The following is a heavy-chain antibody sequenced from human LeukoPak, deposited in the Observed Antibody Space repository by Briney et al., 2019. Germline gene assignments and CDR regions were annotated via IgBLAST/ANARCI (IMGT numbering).Heavy chain of an antibody. CDR2: ISSSGRTR. V-gene: IGHV3-48*03. Sequence: GGSLRLSCAASGFTFSSYEMKWVRQAPGKGLEWVSYISSSGRTRNYADSVKGRFAISRDNANNSLFLHMNSLRAEDTAVYYCAREEEYWGQGTLVTVSS. J-gene: IGHJ4*02. CDR3: AREEEY. CDR1: GFTFSSYE.